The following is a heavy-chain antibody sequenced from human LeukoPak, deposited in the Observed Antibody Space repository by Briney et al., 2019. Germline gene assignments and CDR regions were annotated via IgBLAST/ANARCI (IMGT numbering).Heavy chain of an antibody. Sequence: GGCLRLSCAASGFTFSTFAMIWVRQPPGKGLEWVSSIFPSGGEIHYADSVRGRFTISRDNSKSTLSLQMNSLRAEDTAIYYCATYRQVLLPFESWGQGTLVTVSS. J-gene: IGHJ4*02. D-gene: IGHD2-8*02. CDR2: IFPSGGEI. CDR3: ATYRQVLLPFES. CDR1: GFTFSTFA. V-gene: IGHV3-23*01.